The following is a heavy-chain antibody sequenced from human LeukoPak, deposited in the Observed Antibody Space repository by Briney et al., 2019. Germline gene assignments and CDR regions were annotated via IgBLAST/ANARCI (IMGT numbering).Heavy chain of an antibody. CDR3: ARDLGIQVTSRISYYYYYGMDV. CDR2: IYYSGST. V-gene: IGHV4-30-4*01. CDR1: GGSISSGDYY. D-gene: IGHD4-17*01. J-gene: IGHJ6*02. Sequence: SETLSLTCTVSGGSISSGDYYWSWIRQPPGKGLEWIGYIYYSGSTYYNPSLKSRVTISVDTSKNQFSLKLSSVTAADTAVYYCARDLGIQVTSRISYYYYYGMDVWGQGTTVTVSS.